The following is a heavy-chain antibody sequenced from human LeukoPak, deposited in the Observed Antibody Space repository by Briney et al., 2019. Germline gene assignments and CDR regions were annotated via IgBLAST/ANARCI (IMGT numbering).Heavy chain of an antibody. CDR2: ISAYNGNT. J-gene: IGHJ6*02. CDR3: ARHAPDYYGSGSYYYYGMDV. V-gene: IGHV1-18*01. D-gene: IGHD3-10*01. Sequence: GASVKVSCKASGYTFTSYGISWVRQAPGQGLEWMGWISAYNGNTNYAQKLQGRVAMTTDTSTSTAYMELRSLRSDDTAVYYCARHAPDYYGSGSYYYYGMDVWGQGTTVTVSS. CDR1: GYTFTSYG.